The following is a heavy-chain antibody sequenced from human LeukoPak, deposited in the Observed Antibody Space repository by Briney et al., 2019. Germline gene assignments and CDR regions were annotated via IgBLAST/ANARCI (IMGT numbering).Heavy chain of an antibody. J-gene: IGHJ4*02. CDR3: ARARLSIVRGITNFDY. Sequence: SQTLSLTCAVSGASISSGGYSWSWIRQPPGKGLEWIGYISSTGSTYYNPSLKSRLSISLDTSKNQFSLILSSVTAADTAVYFCARARLSIVRGITNFDYWGQGTVVTVSS. CDR2: ISSTGST. D-gene: IGHD3-10*01. V-gene: IGHV4-30-4*07. CDR1: GASISSGGYS.